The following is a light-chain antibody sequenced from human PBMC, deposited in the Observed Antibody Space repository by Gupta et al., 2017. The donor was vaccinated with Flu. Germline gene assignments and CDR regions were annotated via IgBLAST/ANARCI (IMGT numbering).Light chain of an antibody. Sequence: KATLSCRTSQSVRNNLAWLEQQPGRAPTLLIYDASTRATHIPACFSGSGAWAEFTLTITSLQSDDCVVYYCQQYHNWPPLTFGAGTQVEIK. J-gene: IGKJ4*01. V-gene: IGKV3D-15*01. CDR1: QSVRNN. CDR2: DAS. CDR3: QQYHNWPPLT.